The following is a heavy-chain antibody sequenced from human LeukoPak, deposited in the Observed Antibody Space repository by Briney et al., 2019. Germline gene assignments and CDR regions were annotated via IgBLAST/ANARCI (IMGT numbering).Heavy chain of an antibody. D-gene: IGHD6-13*01. J-gene: IGHJ4*02. Sequence: GESLKISCKGSGYSFTNYWIGWVRQMPGKGLEWMGIISPDGSDTRYSPSFQGQVTISADKSITTAYLPWSSLKASDTAMYYCARLTSSWSFDYWGQGTLVTVSS. V-gene: IGHV5-51*01. CDR2: ISPDGSDT. CDR3: ARLTSSWSFDY. CDR1: GYSFTNYW.